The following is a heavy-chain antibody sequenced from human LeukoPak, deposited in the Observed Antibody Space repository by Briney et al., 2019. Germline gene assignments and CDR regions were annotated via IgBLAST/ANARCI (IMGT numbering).Heavy chain of an antibody. D-gene: IGHD3-10*01. CDR2: IYSSGST. J-gene: IGHJ5*02. Sequence: PSETLSLTCTVSGGSISSYYWNWLRQPAGKGLEGIGRIYSSGSTNYNPSLKSRVIMSVDTSTYQLSLKLSSVTAADTAVYYCARDPFYFGGRFDPWGQGTLVAVSS. CDR3: ARDPFYFGGRFDP. V-gene: IGHV4-4*07. CDR1: GGSISSYY.